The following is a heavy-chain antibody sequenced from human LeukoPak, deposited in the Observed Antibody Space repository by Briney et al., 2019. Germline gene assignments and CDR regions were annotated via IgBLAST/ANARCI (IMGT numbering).Heavy chain of an antibody. CDR1: GASISSDY. V-gene: IGHV4-4*07. J-gene: IGHJ4*02. Sequence: PSETLSLTCTVSGASISSDYWSWIRQPAGKALEWIGRMSTSGTTNYNPSLKSRVTISVDTSKNQFSLQLSSVTAADTAVYYCAKDYCSGSYYSGPYFDYWGQGTLVTGSS. D-gene: IGHD3-10*01. CDR3: AKDYCSGSYYSGPYFDY. CDR2: MSTSGTT.